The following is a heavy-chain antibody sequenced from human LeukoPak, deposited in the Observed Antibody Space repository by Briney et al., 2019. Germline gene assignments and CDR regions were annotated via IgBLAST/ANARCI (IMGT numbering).Heavy chain of an antibody. V-gene: IGHV3-7*01. J-gene: IGHJ6*04. D-gene: IGHD6-13*01. CDR2: IKQDGSEK. CDR3: ARDRVKSSSWSGLGYYYGMDV. Sequence: GGSLRLSCAASGFTFSSYWMSWVRQAPGKGLEWVANIKQDGSEKYYVDSVKGRFTISRDNAKNSLYLQMNSLRAEDTAVYYCARDRVKSSSWSGLGYYYGMDVWGKGTTVTVSS. CDR1: GFTFSSYW.